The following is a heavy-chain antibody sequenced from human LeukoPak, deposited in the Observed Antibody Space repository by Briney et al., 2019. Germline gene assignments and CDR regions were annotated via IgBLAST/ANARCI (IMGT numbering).Heavy chain of an antibody. CDR2: MHSSGST. D-gene: IGHD3-10*01. CDR3: AREAVHYGSGSHDY. Sequence: PSETLSLTCTVPGGSISSYCWSWIRQPAGKGLEWIGRMHSSGSTNYNPSIKSRVTMSLDTSRNQFSLKVDSVTAADTAMYYCAREAVHYGSGSHDYWGQGTLVAVSS. V-gene: IGHV4-4*07. CDR1: GGSISSYC. J-gene: IGHJ4*02.